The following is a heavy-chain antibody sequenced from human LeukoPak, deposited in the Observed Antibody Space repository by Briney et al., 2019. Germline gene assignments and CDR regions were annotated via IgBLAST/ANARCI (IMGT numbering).Heavy chain of an antibody. CDR1: GGSISSYY. CDR2: IYYSGST. Sequence: SETLSLTCTVSGGSISSYYWSWIRQPPGKGLEWIGYIYYSGSTNYNPSLKSRVTISVDTSKNQFSLKLSSVTAADTAVYYCARGVTIFGVVVFRGTTHAFDIWGQGTMVTVSS. D-gene: IGHD3-3*01. J-gene: IGHJ3*02. V-gene: IGHV4-59*01. CDR3: ARGVTIFGVVVFRGTTHAFDI.